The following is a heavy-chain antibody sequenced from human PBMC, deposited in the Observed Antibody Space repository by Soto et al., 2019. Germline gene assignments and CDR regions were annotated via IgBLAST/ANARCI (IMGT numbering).Heavy chain of an antibody. CDR3: ARQKLWMATICNDDFDI. CDR2: IYPGDSDT. CDR1: GYSFTNYC. J-gene: IGHJ3*02. Sequence: PGESLKISCKGAGYSFTNYCLAWVRQMPGQGLEWMGIIYPGDSDTTYNPSFQGHVTISADKSISTAYLQWASLEASDTAMYYCARQKLWMATICNDDFDIWGHGTMVTDSS. V-gene: IGHV5-51*01. D-gene: IGHD2-21*01.